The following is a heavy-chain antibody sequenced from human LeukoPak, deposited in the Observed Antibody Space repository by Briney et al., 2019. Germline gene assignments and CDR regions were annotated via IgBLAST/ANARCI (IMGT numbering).Heavy chain of an antibody. V-gene: IGHV4-34*01. CDR1: GFTFSNYS. CDR2: INHSGST. D-gene: IGHD2/OR15-2a*01. J-gene: IGHJ4*02. CDR3: ARGRNHDY. Sequence: PGGSLRLSCAASGFTFSNYSMNWVRQAPGKGLEWIGEINHSGSTNYSPSLKSRVTISVDTSKNQFSLNLNSVTAADTAVYFCARGRNHDYWGQGTLVTVSS.